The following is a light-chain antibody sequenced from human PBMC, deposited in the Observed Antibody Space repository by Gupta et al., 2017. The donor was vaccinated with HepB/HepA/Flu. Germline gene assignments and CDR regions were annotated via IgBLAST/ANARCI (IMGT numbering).Light chain of an antibody. CDR3: QSYYTSLTSV. Sequence: QAVLTQPRSVSGAPGKRLSISCTGSSSNIGAGYYVHWYQMIPGTAPRLLIYGNSNRPAEVPNRFSGSKSGTSASLIISGLQAEDEAEYFCQSYYTSLTSVFGGGTKLAVL. V-gene: IGLV1-40*01. CDR1: SSNIGAGYY. CDR2: GNS. J-gene: IGLJ3*02.